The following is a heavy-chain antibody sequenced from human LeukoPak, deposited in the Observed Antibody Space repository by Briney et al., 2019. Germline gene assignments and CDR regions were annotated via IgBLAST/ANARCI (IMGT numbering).Heavy chain of an antibody. Sequence: TSETLSLTCAVYGGSFSGYYWSWIRQPPGKGLEWIGEINHSRSTNYNPSLKSRVTISVDTSKNQFSLKLSSVTAADTAVYYCAREIRYFDWLFQRHDAFDIWGQGTMVTVSS. CDR1: GGSFSGYY. J-gene: IGHJ3*02. D-gene: IGHD3-9*01. CDR3: AREIRYFDWLFQRHDAFDI. CDR2: INHSRST. V-gene: IGHV4-34*01.